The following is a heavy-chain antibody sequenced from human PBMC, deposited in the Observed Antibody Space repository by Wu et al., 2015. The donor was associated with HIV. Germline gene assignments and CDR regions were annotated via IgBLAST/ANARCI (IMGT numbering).Heavy chain of an antibody. Sequence: QVQLVQSGAEVKKPGASVKVSCKASGYTFTGYYMHWVRQAPGQGLEWMGWINPNSGGTNYAQKFQGRVTMTRDTSISTAYMELSRLRSDDTAVYYCARDVVPTDQQSDAFDIWGQGTMVTVSS. V-gene: IGHV1-2*02. D-gene: IGHD2-2*01. CDR3: ARDVVPTDQQSDAFDI. J-gene: IGHJ3*02. CDR1: GYTFTGYY. CDR2: INPNSGGT.